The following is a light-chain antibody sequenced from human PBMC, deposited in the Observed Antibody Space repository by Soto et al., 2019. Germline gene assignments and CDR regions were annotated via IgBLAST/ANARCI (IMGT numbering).Light chain of an antibody. CDR2: DVN. Sequence: QSALTQPASVSGSPGQSITISCTGTSSYVAAYNYVSWFQHHAGKAPKLMLYDVNNRPSGVSNRFSGSKSGNTASLTISGLQVEDEADYYCSSYTTSNTPLYVFGTGTKLTVL. CDR3: SSYTTSNTPLYV. J-gene: IGLJ1*01. CDR1: SSYVAAYNY. V-gene: IGLV2-14*03.